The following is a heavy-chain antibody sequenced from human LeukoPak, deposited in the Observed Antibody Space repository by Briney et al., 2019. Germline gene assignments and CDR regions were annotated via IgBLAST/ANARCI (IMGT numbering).Heavy chain of an antibody. V-gene: IGHV3-48*02. CDR1: GYTFSSYG. Sequence: GGSLRLSCAASGYTFSSYGMNWVRQAPGKRLEWVSYISSRSDSIYYADSVKGRFTISRDNAENSLYLQMNSLRDEDTAVYYCARAMRSGYDYWGQGTLVTVSS. CDR3: ARAMRSGYDY. J-gene: IGHJ4*02. CDR2: ISSRSDSI. D-gene: IGHD5-12*01.